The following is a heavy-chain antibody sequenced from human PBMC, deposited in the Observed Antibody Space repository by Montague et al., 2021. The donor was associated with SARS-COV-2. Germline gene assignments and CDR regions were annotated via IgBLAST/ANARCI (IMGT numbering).Heavy chain of an antibody. V-gene: IGHV4-39*01. D-gene: IGHD3-9*01. CDR3: ARPVSYHDILGSSTNWFDP. J-gene: IGHJ5*02. CDR2: IYYSGST. Sequence: SETLSLTCTVSGGSISSSSYYWGWIRQPPGKGLEWIGSIYYSGSTYYNPSLQSRVTISVDTSKNQFSLKLSSVTAADTAVYYCARPVSYHDILGSSTNWFDPWGQGTLVTVSS. CDR1: GGSISSSSYY.